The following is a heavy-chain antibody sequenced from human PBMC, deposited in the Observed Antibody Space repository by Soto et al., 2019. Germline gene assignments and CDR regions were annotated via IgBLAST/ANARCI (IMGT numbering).Heavy chain of an antibody. J-gene: IGHJ3*02. CDR1: GYSFTSYW. D-gene: IGHD2-2*01. CDR2: IYPGDSDT. V-gene: IGHV5-51*01. Sequence: PGESLKISGKGSGYSFTSYWIGWVRQMPGKGLEWMGIIYPGDSDTRYSPSFQGQVTISADKSISTAYLQWSSLKASDTAMDYGARQRAQVVADDAFDIWGQGTMVTV. CDR3: ARQRAQVVADDAFDI.